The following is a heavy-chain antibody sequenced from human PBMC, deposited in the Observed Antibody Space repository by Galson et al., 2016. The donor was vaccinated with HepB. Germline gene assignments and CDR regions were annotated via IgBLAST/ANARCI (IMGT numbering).Heavy chain of an antibody. CDR3: ARDGSGSFPRGYGMDV. J-gene: IGHJ6*02. D-gene: IGHD3-10*01. CDR1: GGTFSSYA. Sequence: SVKVSCKASGGTFSSYAFIWVRQAPGQGLEWMGGIIPIFGTESYAQKFQGRVMITADELTRTAYMELSSLRSEDTAIYYCARDGSGSFPRGYGMDVWGQGTTVTVSS. CDR2: IIPIFGTE. V-gene: IGHV1-69*13.